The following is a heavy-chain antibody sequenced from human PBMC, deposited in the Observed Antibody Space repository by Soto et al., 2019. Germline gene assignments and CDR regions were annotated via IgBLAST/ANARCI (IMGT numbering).Heavy chain of an antibody. CDR1: GFTFSSYG. J-gene: IGHJ3*02. Sequence: GGSLRLSCAASGFTFSSYGMNWVRQAPGKGLEWVSYISSSSSTIYYADSVKGRFTISRDNAKNSLYLQMNSLRDEDTAVYYCARARGYSGYESSDAFDIWGQGTMVTVSS. D-gene: IGHD5-12*01. CDR2: ISSSSSTI. CDR3: ARARGYSGYESSDAFDI. V-gene: IGHV3-48*02.